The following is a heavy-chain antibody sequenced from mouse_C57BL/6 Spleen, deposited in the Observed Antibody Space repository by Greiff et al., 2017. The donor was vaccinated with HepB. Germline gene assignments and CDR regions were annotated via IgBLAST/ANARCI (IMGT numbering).Heavy chain of an antibody. V-gene: IGHV1-50*01. Sequence: QVQLQQPGAELVKPGASVKLSCKASGYTFTSYWMQWVKQRPGQGLEWIGEIDPSDSYTNYNQKFKGKATLTVDTSSSTAYMQLSSLTSEDSAVYYCARRGGGVTTVVPFAYWGQGTLVTVSA. CDR1: GYTFTSYW. J-gene: IGHJ3*01. D-gene: IGHD1-1*01. CDR2: IDPSDSYT. CDR3: ARRGGGVTTVVPFAY.